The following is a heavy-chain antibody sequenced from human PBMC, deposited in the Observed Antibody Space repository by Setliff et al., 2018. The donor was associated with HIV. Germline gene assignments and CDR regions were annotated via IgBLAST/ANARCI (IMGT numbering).Heavy chain of an antibody. D-gene: IGHD3-10*01. CDR3: AYYSSGSFYLGYYYYHGMYV. Sequence: GGSLRLSCAASGFRINNYDMNWVRQAPGKGLEWISHISSSGETIYYADSVRGRFTISRDNAENSLYLQMISLRAEDTAVYYCAYYSSGSFYLGYYYYHGMYVWGQGTTVTVS. CDR2: ISSSGETI. CDR1: GFRINNYD. V-gene: IGHV3-48*03. J-gene: IGHJ6*02.